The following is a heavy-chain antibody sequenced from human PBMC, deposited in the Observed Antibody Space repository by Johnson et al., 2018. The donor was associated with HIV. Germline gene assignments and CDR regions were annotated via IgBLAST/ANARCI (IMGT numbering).Heavy chain of an antibody. V-gene: IGHV3-15*01. CDR2: IKSEADGGTK. J-gene: IGHJ3*02. CDR1: GFTFNNTW. Sequence: VQLVESGGGLVKPGGSLRLSCATSGFTFNNTWMSWVRQAPGKGLEWLGHIKSEADGGTKDYAAPVKGKFIISRDDSKTTLYLQINSLKSEDTAVYYCATEPNAFDSGGQGTLVTVSS. CDR3: ATEPNAFDS.